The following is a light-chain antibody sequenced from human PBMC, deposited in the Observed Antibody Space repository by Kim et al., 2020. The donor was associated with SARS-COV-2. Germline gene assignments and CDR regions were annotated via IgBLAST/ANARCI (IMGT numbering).Light chain of an antibody. CDR3: NSRDSSGTHQV. J-gene: IGLJ3*02. Sequence: SSELTQDPAVSVALGQTVRITCQGDSLRRYHASWYQQKPGQAPVLVLYGTDNRPSGIPDRFSGSSSGNTASLTITGAQAEDEGDYYCNSRDSSGTHQVFGGGTKLSVL. CDR2: GTD. CDR1: SLRRYH. V-gene: IGLV3-19*01.